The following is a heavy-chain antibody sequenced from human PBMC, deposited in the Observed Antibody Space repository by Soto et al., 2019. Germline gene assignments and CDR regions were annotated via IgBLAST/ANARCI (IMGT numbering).Heavy chain of an antibody. CDR1: GGSISSSSYY. D-gene: IGHD3-3*01. CDR3: AISRGARFLEWLSYVDV. J-gene: IGHJ6*02. V-gene: IGHV4-39*01. CDR2: IYYSGST. Sequence: QLQLQESGPGLVKPSETLSLTCTVSGGSISSSSYYWGWIRQPPGKGLEWIGSIYYSGSTYYNPSLKSRVTISVDTSKSQFSLKLSSVTAADTAVYYCAISRGARFLEWLSYVDVWGQGTTVTVSS.